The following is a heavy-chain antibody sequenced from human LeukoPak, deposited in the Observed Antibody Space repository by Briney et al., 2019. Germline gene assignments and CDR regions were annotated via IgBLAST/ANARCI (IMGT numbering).Heavy chain of an antibody. Sequence: PSETLSLTCTVSGGSISSYYWSWIRQPAGKGLEWIGRIYTSGSTNYNPSLKSRVTMSVDTSKNQFSLKLSSVTAADTAVYYCARGRILGATEGFDYWGQGTLVTVSS. CDR3: ARGRILGATEGFDY. V-gene: IGHV4-4*07. CDR1: GGSISSYY. D-gene: IGHD1-26*01. CDR2: IYTSGST. J-gene: IGHJ4*02.